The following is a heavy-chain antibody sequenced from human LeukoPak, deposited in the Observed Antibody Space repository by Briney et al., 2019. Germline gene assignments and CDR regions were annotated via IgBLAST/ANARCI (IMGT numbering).Heavy chain of an antibody. CDR2: IGTAGDT. J-gene: IGHJ6*02. D-gene: IGHD2-21*02. Sequence: PVGSLRLSCAASGFTLSSYDMQGVLQATGKVLPWVSAIGTAGDTYYPGCVKGRFTISRENAKNSLYLQMNSLRAGDTAVYYCARVRGGDVYGMDVWGQGTTVTVSS. V-gene: IGHV3-13*04. CDR3: ARVRGGDVYGMDV. CDR1: GFTLSSYD.